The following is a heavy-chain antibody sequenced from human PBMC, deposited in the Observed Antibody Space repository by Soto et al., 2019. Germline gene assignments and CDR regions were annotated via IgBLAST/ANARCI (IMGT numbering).Heavy chain of an antibody. J-gene: IGHJ5*02. D-gene: IGHD3-22*01. CDR3: ARDSPTYYYDSSGYQGANWFDP. V-gene: IGHV1-18*01. CDR1: GGTFSSYA. CDR2: ISAYNGNT. Sequence: ASVKVSCKASGGTFSSYAISWVRQAPGQGLEWMGWISAYNGNTNYAQKLQGRVTMTTDTSTNTAYMELRSLRSDDTAVYYCARDSPTYYYDSSGYQGANWFDPWGQGTLVTVSS.